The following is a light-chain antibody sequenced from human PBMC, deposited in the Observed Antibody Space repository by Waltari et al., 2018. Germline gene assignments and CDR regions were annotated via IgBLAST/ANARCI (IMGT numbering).Light chain of an antibody. J-gene: IGLJ2*01. CDR3: SSYATSNTDVI. Sequence: QSALTQPASVSGSPGQSITISCTGTSSDVGRSNYVSWHQHHPGTAPKVMIYDASKRPAGVSHRFSGSQSGTTASLTISGLQAEDEAVYYCSSYATSNTDVIFGGGTKLTVL. CDR1: SSDVGRSNY. V-gene: IGLV2-14*03. CDR2: DAS.